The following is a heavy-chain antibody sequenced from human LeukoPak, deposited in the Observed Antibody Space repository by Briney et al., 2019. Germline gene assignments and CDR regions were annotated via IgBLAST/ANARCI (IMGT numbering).Heavy chain of an antibody. CDR3: ASVYKHGMDV. V-gene: IGHV1-46*01. Sequence: ASVKVSCKASEYTLTSYYLHWVRQAPGQELEWMAIINPSGGSTSHAQKFQGRVTMTRDTSASTVYMELSSLRSEDTAVYYCASVYKHGMDVWGQGTTVTVSS. CDR1: EYTLTSYY. J-gene: IGHJ6*02. D-gene: IGHD5-24*01. CDR2: INPSGGST.